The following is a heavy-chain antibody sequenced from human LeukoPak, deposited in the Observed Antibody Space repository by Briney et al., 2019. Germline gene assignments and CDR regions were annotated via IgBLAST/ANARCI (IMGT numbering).Heavy chain of an antibody. CDR1: GYTLTELS. CDR2: FDPEDGET. Sequence: ASMKVSCKVSGYTLTELSMHWVRQAPGKGLEWMGGFDPEDGETIYAQKFQGRVTMTEDTSTDTAYMELSSLRSEDTAVYYCATGVTMVRGVINDYWGQGTLVTVSS. CDR3: ATGVTMVRGVINDY. J-gene: IGHJ4*02. D-gene: IGHD3-10*01. V-gene: IGHV1-24*01.